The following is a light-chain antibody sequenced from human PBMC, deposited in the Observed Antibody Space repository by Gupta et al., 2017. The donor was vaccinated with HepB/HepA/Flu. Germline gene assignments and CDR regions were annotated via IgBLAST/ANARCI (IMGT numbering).Light chain of an antibody. Sequence: EIVLTQSPANLSLSPGERATLSCRASQSVRSFLAWYQQKPGQAPRLLIYDASNRATGIPARFSGRGSGTDFTLTISSLEPEDFAVYYCQQRSNWPPITFGQGTRLEIK. CDR1: QSVRSF. V-gene: IGKV3-11*01. CDR2: DAS. CDR3: QQRSNWPPIT. J-gene: IGKJ5*01.